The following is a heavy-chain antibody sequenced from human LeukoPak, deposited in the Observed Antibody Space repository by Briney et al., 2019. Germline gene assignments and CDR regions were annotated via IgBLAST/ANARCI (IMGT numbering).Heavy chain of an antibody. D-gene: IGHD3-22*01. CDR1: GGTFSSYA. V-gene: IGHV1-69*13. J-gene: IGHJ4*02. CDR2: IIPIFGTA. CDR3: ARSWANYYDSSGYPGFDY. Sequence: SVKVSCKASGGTFSSYAISWVRQAPGQGLAWMGGIIPIFGTANYAQKFQGRVTITADESTSTAYMELSSLRSEDTAVYYCARSWANYYDSSGYPGFDYWGQGTLVTVSS.